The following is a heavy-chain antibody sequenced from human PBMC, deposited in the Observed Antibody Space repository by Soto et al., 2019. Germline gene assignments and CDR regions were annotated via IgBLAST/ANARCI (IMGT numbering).Heavy chain of an antibody. Sequence: SETLSLTCTVSGGSVSSGSYYWSWIRQPPGKGLEWIGYIYYSGSTNYNSSLESRVTISVDTSKNQLSLKLSSVTAADTAVYYCARSGWYKPLDYWGQGTLVTVSS. CDR2: IYYSGST. CDR1: GGSVSSGSYY. V-gene: IGHV4-61*01. J-gene: IGHJ4*02. CDR3: ARSGWYKPLDY. D-gene: IGHD6-19*01.